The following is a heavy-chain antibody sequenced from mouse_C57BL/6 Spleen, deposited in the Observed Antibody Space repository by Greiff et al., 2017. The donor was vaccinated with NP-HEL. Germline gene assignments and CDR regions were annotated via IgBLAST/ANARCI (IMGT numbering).Heavy chain of an antibody. CDR2: IDPSDSET. CDR1: GYTFTSYW. CDR3: ARRYDGSSYYFDY. D-gene: IGHD1-1*01. V-gene: IGHV1-52*01. J-gene: IGHJ2*01. Sequence: QVQLQQPGAELVRPGSSVKLSCKASGYTFTSYWMHWVKQRPIQGLEWIGNIDPSDSETHYNQKFKDKATLTVDKSSSTAYMQLSSLTSEDSAVYYCARRYDGSSYYFDYWGQGTTLTVSS.